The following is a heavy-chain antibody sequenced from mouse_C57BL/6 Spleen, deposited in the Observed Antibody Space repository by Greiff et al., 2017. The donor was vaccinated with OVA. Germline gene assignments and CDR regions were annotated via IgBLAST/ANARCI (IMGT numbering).Heavy chain of an antibody. CDR2: INPNNGGT. V-gene: IGHV1-26*01. CDR3: ARSSNYGSSPY. CDR1: GYTFTDYY. D-gene: IGHD1-1*01. J-gene: IGHJ3*01. Sequence: EVQLQQSGPELVKPGASVKISCKASGYTFTDYYMNWVKQSHGKSLEWIGDINPNNGGTSYNQKFKGKATLTVDKSSSTAYMELRSLTSEDSAVYYCARSSNYGSSPYWGQGTLVTVSA.